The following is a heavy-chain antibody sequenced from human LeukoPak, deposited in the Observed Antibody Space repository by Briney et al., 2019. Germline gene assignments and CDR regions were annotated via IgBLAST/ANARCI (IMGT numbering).Heavy chain of an antibody. V-gene: IGHV3-23*01. CDR2: ISGSSGHT. Sequence: AGGSLRLSCAASGFTFGSYDMSWVRQAPGKGLEWVSSISGSSGHTFYADSVKGRFTISRDNSKNTLYLQMNSLRAEDTAVYYCAKVYDSSGYYYGYWGQGTLVTVSS. J-gene: IGHJ4*02. CDR3: AKVYDSSGYYYGY. CDR1: GFTFGSYD. D-gene: IGHD3-22*01.